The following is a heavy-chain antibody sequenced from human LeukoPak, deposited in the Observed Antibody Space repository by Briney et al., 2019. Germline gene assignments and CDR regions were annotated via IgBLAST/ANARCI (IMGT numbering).Heavy chain of an antibody. CDR2: ISYDGSNK. CDR3: AKGGQQLVT. V-gene: IGHV3-30*18. Sequence: PGGSLRLSCAASGFTFSSYGMHWVRQAPGKGLEWVAVISYDGSNKYYADSVKGRFTISRDNSKNTLYLQMNSLRAEDTAVSYCAKGGQQLVTWGQGTLVTVSS. CDR1: GFTFSSYG. D-gene: IGHD6-13*01. J-gene: IGHJ5*02.